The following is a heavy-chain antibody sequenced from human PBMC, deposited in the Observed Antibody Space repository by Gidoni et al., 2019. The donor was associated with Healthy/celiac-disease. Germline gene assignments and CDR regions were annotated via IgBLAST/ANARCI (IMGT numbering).Heavy chain of an antibody. J-gene: IGHJ5*02. V-gene: IGHV3-64D*09. CDR3: VKDKTGWFDL. CDR2: ISSNGGST. CDR1: GFTFSSYA. Sequence: EVQLVESGGGLFQPGGSLRLSCSASGFTFSSYAMHWVRQAPGKGLEYVSAISSNGGSTYYADSVKGRFTISRGNSKNTLYLQMSSLGAEDTAVYDCVKDKTGWFDLWGQGTLVTVSS.